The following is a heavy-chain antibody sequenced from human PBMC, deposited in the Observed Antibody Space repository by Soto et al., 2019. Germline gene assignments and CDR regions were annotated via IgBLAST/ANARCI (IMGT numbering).Heavy chain of an antibody. V-gene: IGHV4-61*01. CDR2: IYYSGST. D-gene: IGHD3-22*01. CDR1: GGSVSSGSCY. Sequence: SETLSLTCTVSGGSVSSGSCYWSWIRQPPGKGLEWIGYIYYSGSTNYNPSLKSRVTISVDTSKNQFSLKLSSVTAADTAVYYCARDFEASDYYDSSGYANDNFDDWGQGTLVTVSS. CDR3: ARDFEASDYYDSSGYANDNFDD. J-gene: IGHJ4*02.